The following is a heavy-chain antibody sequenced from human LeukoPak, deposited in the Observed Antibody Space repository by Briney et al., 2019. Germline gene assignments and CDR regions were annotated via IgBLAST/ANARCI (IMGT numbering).Heavy chain of an antibody. J-gene: IGHJ4*02. CDR3: ARIGVTVPYFDY. Sequence: SETLSLTCAVYGGSFSGYYWSWIRQPPGKGLEWIGEIKHSGSTNYKPSLKSRVTISVDTSKNQFSLKLSSVTAADTAVYSCARIGVTVPYFDYWGQGTLVTVSS. D-gene: IGHD3-16*01. CDR2: IKHSGST. V-gene: IGHV4-34*01. CDR1: GGSFSGYY.